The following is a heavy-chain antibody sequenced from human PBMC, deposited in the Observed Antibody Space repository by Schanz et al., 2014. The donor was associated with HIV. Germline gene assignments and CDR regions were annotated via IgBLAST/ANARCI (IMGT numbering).Heavy chain of an antibody. J-gene: IGHJ5*02. CDR1: GGTLTNYA. CDR2: IVPMLGKT. V-gene: IGHV1-69*01. CDR3: ARDLGGDFWSAQGGFDP. D-gene: IGHD3-3*01. Sequence: QVQLVQSGAEVKKPGSSVKVSCKPSGGTLTNYAISWVRQAPGQGLEWMGGIVPMLGKTRYAQKFQGRVTITADESMSTAYMELSSLRSEDTAIYYCARDLGGDFWSAQGGFDPWGQGTLVTVSS.